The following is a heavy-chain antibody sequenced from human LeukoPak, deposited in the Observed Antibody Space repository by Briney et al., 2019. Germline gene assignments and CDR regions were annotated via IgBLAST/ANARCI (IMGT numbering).Heavy chain of an antibody. CDR2: IYTSGST. CDR1: GGSISSYY. Sequence: SETLSLTCTVSGGSISSYYWSWIRQPAGKGLEWIGRIYTSGSTNYNPSLKSRVTISVDKSKNQFSLKLSSVTAADTAVYSCARDPRCIVLGYYYYMDVWGKGTTVTVSS. J-gene: IGHJ6*03. D-gene: IGHD2/OR15-2a*01. CDR3: ARDPRCIVLGYYYYMDV. V-gene: IGHV4-4*07.